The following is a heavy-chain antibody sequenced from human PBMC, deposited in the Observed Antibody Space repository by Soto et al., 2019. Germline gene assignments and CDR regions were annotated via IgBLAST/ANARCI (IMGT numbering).Heavy chain of an antibody. D-gene: IGHD1-26*01. Sequence: SETLSLTCTVSGGSISSHYWSWVRQAPGKGLEWIGHIYYRGSTAYNPSLRSRSTISVDTSNNQFSLKLNSVTTADTAVYYCARDGREASGMDVWGQGTKVTVSS. J-gene: IGHJ6*02. CDR2: IYYRGST. V-gene: IGHV4-59*11. CDR1: GGSISSHY. CDR3: ARDGREASGMDV.